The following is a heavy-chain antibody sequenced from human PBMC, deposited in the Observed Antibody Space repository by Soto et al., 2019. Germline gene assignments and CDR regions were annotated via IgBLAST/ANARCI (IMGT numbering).Heavy chain of an antibody. CDR1: GFTFSSYA. CDR3: AKGHGGSGWYAGSFVY. J-gene: IGHJ4*02. CDR2: ISGSGGST. V-gene: IGHV3-23*01. Sequence: EVQLLESGGGLGQPGGSLRLSCAASGFTFSSYAMSWVRQAPGKGLEWVSAISGSGGSTYYADSVKGRFTISRDNSKNTLYLQMNSLRADDTAVDYCAKGHGGSGWYAGSFVYWGQGTLVTVSS. D-gene: IGHD6-19*01.